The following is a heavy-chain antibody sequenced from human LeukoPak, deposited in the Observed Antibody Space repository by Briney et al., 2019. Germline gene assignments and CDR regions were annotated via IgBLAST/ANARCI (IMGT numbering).Heavy chain of an antibody. CDR3: ASRRAYLGAYIAY. V-gene: IGHV1-18*01. D-gene: IGHD2-21*01. CDR1: GYTFNNYG. CDR2: ISGYNGYT. J-gene: IGHJ4*02. Sequence: GASVKVSCKTSGYTFNNYGISWARQAPGQGLEWMGWISGYNGYTNSAQQFQGRVTLTMDTSTSTVYMELRSLRSDDTAVYYCASRRAYLGAYIAYWGQGTLVTVSS.